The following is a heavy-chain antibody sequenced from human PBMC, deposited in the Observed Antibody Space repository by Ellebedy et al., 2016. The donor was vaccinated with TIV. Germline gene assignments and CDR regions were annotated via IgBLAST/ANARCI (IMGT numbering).Heavy chain of an antibody. D-gene: IGHD1-1*01. CDR3: ARDFRQNWNDPTGVWFDP. J-gene: IGHJ5*02. Sequence: AASVKVSCKPSGYTFADYYIHWVRQAPGQGLEWMGSLNPNTGVTHYAQNFQGRVTMTSDPSISAAYMELNILMSDDTAIYYCARDFRQNWNDPTGVWFDPWGQGTLVTVSS. V-gene: IGHV1-2*02. CDR1: GYTFADYY. CDR2: LNPNTGVT.